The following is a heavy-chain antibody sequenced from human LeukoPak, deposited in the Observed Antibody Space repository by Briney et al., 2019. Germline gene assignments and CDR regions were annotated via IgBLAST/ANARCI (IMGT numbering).Heavy chain of an antibody. CDR3: AGLERGYAYDY. J-gene: IGHJ4*02. V-gene: IGHV3-48*01. Sequence: GGSLRLSCAASGFTFSSYSMNWVRQAPGKGLEWVSYISSSSSTIYYADSVKGRFTISRDNAKNSLYLQMNSLRAEDTAVYYCAGLERGYAYDYWGQGTLVTVSS. D-gene: IGHD3-16*01. CDR1: GFTFSSYS. CDR2: ISSSSSTI.